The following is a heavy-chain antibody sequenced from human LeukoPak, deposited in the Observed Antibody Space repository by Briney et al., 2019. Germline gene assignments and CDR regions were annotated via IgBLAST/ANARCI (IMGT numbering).Heavy chain of an antibody. Sequence: PSETLSLTCTVSGGSISSYYWSWIRQPPGKGLEWIGYIYYSGSTNYNPSLKSRVTISVDRSKNQFSPKLSSVTAADTAVYYCAREPPLGYCSSTSCGGFDYWGQGTLVTVSS. CDR2: IYYSGST. D-gene: IGHD2-2*01. CDR3: AREPPLGYCSSTSCGGFDY. CDR1: GGSISSYY. V-gene: IGHV4-59*12. J-gene: IGHJ4*02.